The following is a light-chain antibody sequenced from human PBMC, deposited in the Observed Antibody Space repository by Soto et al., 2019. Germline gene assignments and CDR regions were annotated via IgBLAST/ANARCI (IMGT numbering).Light chain of an antibody. V-gene: IGKV3D-15*01. J-gene: IGKJ2*01. Sequence: EIVMTQSPATLSVSPGERATLSCRASQSVSSSLAWYQHKPGQAPRLLIYGASIGATGIPARFSGSGSGTEFTLTISSLQSEDFAAYYCQQYSNRYTFGQGTKLEIK. CDR1: QSVSSS. CDR3: QQYSNRYT. CDR2: GAS.